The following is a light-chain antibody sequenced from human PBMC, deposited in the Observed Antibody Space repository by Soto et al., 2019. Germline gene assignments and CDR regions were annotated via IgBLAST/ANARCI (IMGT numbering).Light chain of an antibody. V-gene: IGLV2-11*01. J-gene: IGLJ1*01. Sequence: QSVLTQPRSVSGSPGQSVTISCTGTSSDVGDYIYVSWYQQHPGKAPKLMIYDVTKRPSGVPDRFSGSKSGNTASLTISGLQAEDEADYYCCSYAGSYTYVFGTGTKVTVL. CDR3: CSYAGSYTYV. CDR1: SSDVGDYIY. CDR2: DVT.